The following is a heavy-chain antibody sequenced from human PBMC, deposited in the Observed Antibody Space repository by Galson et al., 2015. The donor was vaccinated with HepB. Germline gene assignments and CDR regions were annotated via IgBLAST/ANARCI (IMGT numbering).Heavy chain of an antibody. D-gene: IGHD1-26*01. CDR2: ISVSGGST. Sequence: SLRLSCAASGSIFSSYGMHWVRQAPGKGLEWVSAISVSGGSTYYADSVKGRFTVSRDNSKNTLYLQMNSLRAEDTALYYCAKRRGGSYYDAFDIWGQGTMVTVSS. J-gene: IGHJ3*02. V-gene: IGHV3-23*01. CDR3: AKRRGGSYYDAFDI. CDR1: GSIFSSYG.